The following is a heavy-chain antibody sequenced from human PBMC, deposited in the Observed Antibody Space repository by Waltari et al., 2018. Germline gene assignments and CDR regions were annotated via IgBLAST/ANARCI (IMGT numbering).Heavy chain of an antibody. J-gene: IGHJ4*02. D-gene: IGHD3-10*01. V-gene: IGHV3-7*01. Sequence: EVQLVESGGGLVQPGGSLKLSCAASGFTFSSYWLSWVRQAPGRGLEWVANIKRDGSETYYVNSVKGRFTISRDNAKNSLYLQMNNLRAEDTAVDYCARDSPAGMFNYGNLDYWGQGTLVTVSS. CDR3: ARDSPAGMFNYGNLDY. CDR2: IKRDGSET. CDR1: GFTFSSYW.